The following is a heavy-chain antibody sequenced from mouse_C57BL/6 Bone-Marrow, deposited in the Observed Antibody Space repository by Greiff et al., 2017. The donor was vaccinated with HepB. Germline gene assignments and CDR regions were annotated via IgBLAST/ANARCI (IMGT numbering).Heavy chain of an antibody. D-gene: IGHD3-2*02. V-gene: IGHV7-3*01. CDR1: GFTFTDYY. CDR2: IRNKANGYTT. Sequence: EVKLVESGGGLVQPGGSLSLSCAASGFTFTDYYMSWVRQPPGKALEWLGFIRNKANGYTTEYSASVKGRFTISRDNSQSILYLQMNALRAEDSATYCCARFGSSGYGFAYWGQGTLVTVSA. J-gene: IGHJ3*01. CDR3: ARFGSSGYGFAY.